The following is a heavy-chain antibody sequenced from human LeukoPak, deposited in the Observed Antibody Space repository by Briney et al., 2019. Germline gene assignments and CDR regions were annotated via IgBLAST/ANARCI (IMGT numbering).Heavy chain of an antibody. D-gene: IGHD7-27*01. Sequence: KAGGSLRLSCAASGFTFSSYEMIWVRQAPGKGLEWVSYIGTSGSSIYYADSVKGRFTISRDNAKNSLYVQMNSLRDEDTAVYYCARDEKLRTGVWYFDYWGQGTLVTVSS. CDR1: GFTFSSYE. CDR3: ARDEKLRTGVWYFDY. CDR2: IGTSGSSI. V-gene: IGHV3-48*03. J-gene: IGHJ4*02.